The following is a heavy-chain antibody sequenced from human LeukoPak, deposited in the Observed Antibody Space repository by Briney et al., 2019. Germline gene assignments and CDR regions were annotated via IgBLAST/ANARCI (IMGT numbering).Heavy chain of an antibody. V-gene: IGHV4-59*01. J-gene: IGHJ4*02. CDR1: GGSISSYY. CDR2: IYYSGST. D-gene: IGHD5-18*01. Sequence: SETLSLTCTVSGGSISSYYWSWIRQPPGKGLEWIGYIYYSGSTNYNPSLKSRVTISVDTSKDQFSLKLSSVTAADTAVYYCARGGYSYGVDYWGQGTLVTVSS. CDR3: ARGGYSYGVDY.